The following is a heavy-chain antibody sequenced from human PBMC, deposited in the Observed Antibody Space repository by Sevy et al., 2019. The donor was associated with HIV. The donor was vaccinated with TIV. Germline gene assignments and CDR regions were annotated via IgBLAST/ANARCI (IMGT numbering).Heavy chain of an antibody. CDR1: GFTFSDYY. D-gene: IGHD4-17*01. CDR3: AREHVKDGDFGDYYYYAMDV. V-gene: IGHV3-11*01. J-gene: IGHJ6*02. Sequence: GGSLRLSCAASGFTFSDYYMSWIRQAPGKGLEWVSYISGSDGTTFYADSVKGRFTISRDNAKNSLYLQMNSLRAEDTAMYYCAREHVKDGDFGDYYYYAMDVWGQGTTVTVSS. CDR2: ISGSDGTT.